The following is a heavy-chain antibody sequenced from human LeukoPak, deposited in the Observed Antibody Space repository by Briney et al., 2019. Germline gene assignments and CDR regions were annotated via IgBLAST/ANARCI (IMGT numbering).Heavy chain of an antibody. J-gene: IGHJ4*02. CDR1: GFTFSSYG. CDR2: IKQDGSEK. V-gene: IGHV3-7*03. Sequence: PGGSLRLSCAASGFTFSSYGMHWVRQAPGKGLEWVANIKQDGSEKYYVDSVKGRFTISRDNAKNSLYLQMNSLRAEDTAVYYCARRRYFDYWGQGTLVTVSS. CDR3: ARRRYFDY.